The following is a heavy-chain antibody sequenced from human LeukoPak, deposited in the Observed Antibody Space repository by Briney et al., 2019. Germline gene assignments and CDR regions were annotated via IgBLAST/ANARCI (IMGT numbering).Heavy chain of an antibody. V-gene: IGHV1-2*02. J-gene: IGHJ5*02. CDR2: INPNSGGT. Sequence: ASVKVSCKASGYTFTGYYMHWVRQAPGQGLEWMGWINPNSGGTNYAQKFQGRVTMTRDTSISTAYMELSRLRSDDTAVYYCARDRGIAAARRWFDPWGQGTLVTVSS. CDR3: ARDRGIAAARRWFDP. CDR1: GYTFTGYY. D-gene: IGHD6-13*01.